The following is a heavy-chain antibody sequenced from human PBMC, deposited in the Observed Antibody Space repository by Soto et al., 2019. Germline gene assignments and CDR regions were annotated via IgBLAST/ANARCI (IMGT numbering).Heavy chain of an antibody. V-gene: IGHV4-34*01. D-gene: IGHD3-10*01. CDR3: AGSKNRGVTVDY. J-gene: IGHJ4*02. Sequence: SETLSLTCAVSGGSFSCYYWSWIRQPPGKGLEWIGDINQGGSTNFNPSLERRLTISVDTSKKQYSLKLTSVTAADTAVYFCAGSKNRGVTVDYWGQGALVT. CDR2: INQGGST. CDR1: GGSFSCYY.